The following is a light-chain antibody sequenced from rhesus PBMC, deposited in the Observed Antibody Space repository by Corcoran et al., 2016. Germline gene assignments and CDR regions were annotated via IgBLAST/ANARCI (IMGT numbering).Light chain of an antibody. J-gene: IGLJ1*01. CDR1: SGDIGGYNY. V-gene: IGLV2-32*02. CDR3: SSYAGSNTYI. CDR2: EVS. Sequence: QAALTQPRSVSGSPGQSVTISCSGTSGDIGGYNYVSWYQQHPGTAPKLMIYEVSKRPSGVSDRFSGSKSGNTASLTISGLQAEDEADYYCSSYAGSNTYIFGAGTRLTVL.